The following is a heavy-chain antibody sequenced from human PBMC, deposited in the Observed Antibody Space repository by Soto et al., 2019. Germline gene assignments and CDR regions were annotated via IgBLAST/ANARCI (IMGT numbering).Heavy chain of an antibody. V-gene: IGHV4-59*01. CDR3: ARVWGGAFDL. CDR2: IYYSGST. Sequence: SETLSLTCTVSGGSISSYYWSWIRQPPGKGLEWIGYIYYSGSTNYNPSLKSRVTISVDTSKNQFSLKLSSVTAADTAVYYCARVWGGAFDLWGQGTIVTVSS. D-gene: IGHD3-10*01. J-gene: IGHJ3*01. CDR1: GGSISSYY.